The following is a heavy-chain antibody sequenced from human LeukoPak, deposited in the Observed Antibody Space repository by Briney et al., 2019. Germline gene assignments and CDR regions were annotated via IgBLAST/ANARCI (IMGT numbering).Heavy chain of an antibody. Sequence: GGSQRLSCAASGFTFSSYAMHWVRQAPGKGLEWVAVISYDGSNKYYADSVKGRFTISRDNSKNTLYLQMNSLRAEDTAVYYCARDGYYYDSSGQYYFDYWGQGTLVTVSS. CDR2: ISYDGSNK. CDR3: ARDGYYYDSSGQYYFDY. CDR1: GFTFSSYA. V-gene: IGHV3-30*01. J-gene: IGHJ4*02. D-gene: IGHD3-22*01.